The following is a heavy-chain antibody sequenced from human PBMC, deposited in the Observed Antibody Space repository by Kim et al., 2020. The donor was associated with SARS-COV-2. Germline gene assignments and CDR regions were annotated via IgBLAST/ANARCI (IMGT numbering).Heavy chain of an antibody. V-gene: IGHV1-18*01. Sequence: AKKLQGRVTMTTDTSTSTAYMELRSLRSDDTAVYYCARESSGWYGDYFDYWGQGTLVTVSS. D-gene: IGHD6-19*01. CDR3: ARESSGWYGDYFDY. J-gene: IGHJ4*02.